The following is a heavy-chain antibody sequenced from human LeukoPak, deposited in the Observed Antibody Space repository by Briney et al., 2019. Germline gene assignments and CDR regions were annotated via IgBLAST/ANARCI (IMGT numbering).Heavy chain of an antibody. V-gene: IGHV3-48*03. Sequence: GGSLRLSCAASGFTFSSYEMNWVRQAPGKGLEWVSYISSSGSTIYYADSVKGRFTISRDNAKNSLYLQMNSLRAEDTAVYYCARDSYSGYGGDWFDPWGQGTLVTVSS. CDR3: ARDSYSGYGGDWFDP. D-gene: IGHD5-12*01. CDR1: GFTFSSYE. J-gene: IGHJ5*02. CDR2: ISSSGSTI.